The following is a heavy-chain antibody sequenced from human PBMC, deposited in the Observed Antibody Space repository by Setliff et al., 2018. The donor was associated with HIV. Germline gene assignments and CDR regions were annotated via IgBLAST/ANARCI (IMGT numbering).Heavy chain of an antibody. CDR2: ISFDGTKT. D-gene: IGHD1-1*01. CDR3: ARREYNYLPRAFDL. V-gene: IGHV3-30*07. CDR1: GFTFSTFA. J-gene: IGHJ3*01. Sequence: GGSLRLSCVASGFTFSTFAMNWVRQAPGKGLEWVSVISFDGTKTSYADSVKDRFTISRDNSKNTLYLQMNSLRAEDTAVYYCARREYNYLPRAFDLWGQGTTVTVSS.